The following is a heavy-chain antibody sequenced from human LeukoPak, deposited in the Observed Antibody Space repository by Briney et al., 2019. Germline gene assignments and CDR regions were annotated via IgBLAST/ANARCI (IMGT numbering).Heavy chain of an antibody. D-gene: IGHD3-22*01. CDR1: GGSIGSSVYY. Sequence: PSETLSLTCNVSGGSIGSSVYYWGWIRQPPGKGLEWIGSIYYSGSTYYNTSLKSRVTLSVDTSKNQFSLKLSSVTAADTAVYYCARRPARIGSGYGAFDIWGQGTMVTVSS. J-gene: IGHJ3*02. CDR3: ARRPARIGSGYGAFDI. V-gene: IGHV4-39*07. CDR2: IYYSGST.